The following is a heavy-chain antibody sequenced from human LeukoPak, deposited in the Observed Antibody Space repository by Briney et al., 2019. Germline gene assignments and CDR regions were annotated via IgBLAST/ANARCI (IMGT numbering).Heavy chain of an antibody. Sequence: PGGSLRLSCAASAFTFSSFSMSWVRQAPGRGLEWVANINQDGSEKHYVDSVKGRFTISRDNAKNSLSLQMNSLRAEDTAVYYCARRGGHDCWGQGTLVTVSS. CDR1: AFTFSSFS. CDR2: INQDGSEK. CDR3: ARRGGHDC. J-gene: IGHJ4*02. V-gene: IGHV3-7*01. D-gene: IGHD2-15*01.